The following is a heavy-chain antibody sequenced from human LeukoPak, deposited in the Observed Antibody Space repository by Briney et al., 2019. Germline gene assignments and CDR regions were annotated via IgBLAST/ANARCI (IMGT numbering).Heavy chain of an antibody. V-gene: IGHV4-38-2*02. CDR2: IYYRGST. J-gene: IGHJ4*02. Sequence: PSETLSLTCTVSGYSISSGYYWGWIRQPPGRGLEWTASIYYRGSTHYNPSLASLKSRVTISGDTSKNQFSLKLSSVTAADTAVYYCARYREVGATVDYWGQGTLVTVSS. CDR3: ARYREVGATVDY. CDR1: GYSISSGYY. D-gene: IGHD1-26*01.